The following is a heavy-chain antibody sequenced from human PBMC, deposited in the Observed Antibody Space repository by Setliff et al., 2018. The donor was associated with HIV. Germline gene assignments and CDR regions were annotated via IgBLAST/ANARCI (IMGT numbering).Heavy chain of an antibody. CDR2: IFYTGST. J-gene: IGHJ3*02. CDR1: GGSISSSDYY. D-gene: IGHD1-26*01. V-gene: IGHV4-39*01. CDR3: ARLPWGGSNLDNSGAFDI. Sequence: PSETLSLTCTVSGGSISSSDYYWGWIRQPPGKGLEWIGSIFYTGSTYYNPYLKSRVTISVDTSKNQFSLILNSVTAADTAVYYCARLPWGGSNLDNSGAFDIWGQGTMVTVSS.